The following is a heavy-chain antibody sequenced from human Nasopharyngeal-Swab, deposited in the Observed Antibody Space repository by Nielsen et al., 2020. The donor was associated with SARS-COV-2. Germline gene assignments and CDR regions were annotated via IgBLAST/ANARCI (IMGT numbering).Heavy chain of an antibody. V-gene: IGHV1-69*01. D-gene: IGHD2-15*01. CDR3: ARESPDIVVVVAARGYYYGMDV. CDR2: IIPIFGTA. J-gene: IGHJ6*02. Sequence: WVRQAPGQGLEGMGGIIPIFGTANYAQKFQGRVTITADESTSTAYMELSSLRSEDTAVYYCARESPDIVVVVAARGYYYGMDVWGQGTTVTVSS.